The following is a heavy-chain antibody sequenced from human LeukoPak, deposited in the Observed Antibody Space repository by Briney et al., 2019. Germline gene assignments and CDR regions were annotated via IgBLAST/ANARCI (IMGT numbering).Heavy chain of an antibody. Sequence: KPSETLSLTCAVYGGSFSGYYWSWIRQPPGKGLEWSGEINHSGSTNYNPSLKSRVTMSVDTSKNQFPLKLSSVTAADTAVYYCARERRRFFGVVDDAFDIWGQGTMVTVSS. V-gene: IGHV4-34*01. CDR3: ARERRRFFGVVDDAFDI. D-gene: IGHD3-3*01. CDR2: INHSGST. CDR1: GGSFSGYY. J-gene: IGHJ3*02.